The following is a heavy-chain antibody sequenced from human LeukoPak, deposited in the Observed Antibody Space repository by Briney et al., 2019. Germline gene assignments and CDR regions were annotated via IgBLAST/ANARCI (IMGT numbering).Heavy chain of an antibody. CDR1: GFTFSTYS. Sequence: GGALRLSCAASGFTFSTYSRHWVRQAPGKGLEWVAVISYDGSNKYDADSLKGRFTISRDNSKNKLYLQMNSLGAAHTAVYYCARDYATETDKVWGQGTLVTVSS. CDR3: ARDYATETDKV. V-gene: IGHV3-30-3*01. J-gene: IGHJ4*02. CDR2: ISYDGSNK. D-gene: IGHD1-14*01.